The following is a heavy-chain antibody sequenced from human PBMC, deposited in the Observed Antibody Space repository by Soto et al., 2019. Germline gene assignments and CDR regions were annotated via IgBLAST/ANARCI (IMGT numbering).Heavy chain of an antibody. J-gene: IGHJ4*02. V-gene: IGHV4-59*01. Sequence: PSETLSLTCTVSGGSISSYYWSWIRQPPGKGLEWIGYIYYSGSTNYNPSLKSRVTISVDTSKNQFSLKLSSVTAADTAVYYCARENHRGSYYAFDYWCQGILVNVSS. D-gene: IGHD1-26*01. CDR2: IYYSGST. CDR1: GGSISSYY. CDR3: ARENHRGSYYAFDY.